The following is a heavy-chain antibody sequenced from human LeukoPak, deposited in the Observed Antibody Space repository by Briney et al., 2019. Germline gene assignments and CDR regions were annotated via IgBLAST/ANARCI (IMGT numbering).Heavy chain of an antibody. CDR2: INSNGTYT. CDR3: AKDYRGGNLRTYYMDV. D-gene: IGHD1-14*01. V-gene: IGHV3-64*02. Sequence: PGGSLRLSCVASGFPFSTYAMHWVRQAPGKGLEYVSGINSNGTYTNYAASVEGRFTISRDNSKNTLYLQMNSLRAEDTAVYYCAKDYRGGNLRTYYMDVWGKGTTVTVSS. J-gene: IGHJ6*03. CDR1: GFPFSTYA.